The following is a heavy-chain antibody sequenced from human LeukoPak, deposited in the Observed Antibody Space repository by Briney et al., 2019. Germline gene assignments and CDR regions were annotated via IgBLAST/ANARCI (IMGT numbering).Heavy chain of an antibody. CDR3: ARGPPAPGSYYPSFDY. D-gene: IGHD3-10*01. V-gene: IGHV4-30-2*01. CDR1: GGSISSGGYS. J-gene: IGHJ4*02. CDR2: IYHSGST. Sequence: PSETLSLTCAVSGGSISSGGYSWSWIRQPPGKGLEWIGYIYHSGSTYYNPSLKSRVTISVDRSKNQFSLKLSSVTAADTAVYYCARGPPAPGSYYPSFDYWGQGTLVTVSS.